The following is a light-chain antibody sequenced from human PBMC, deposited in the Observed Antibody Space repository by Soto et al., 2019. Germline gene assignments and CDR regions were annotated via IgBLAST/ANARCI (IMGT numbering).Light chain of an antibody. V-gene: IGLV1-40*01. CDR2: GNT. Sequence: QSVLTQPPSVSGAPGQTVTISCTGSSSNIGAGYDVNWYHQLPGTAPKLLIHGNTNRPSGVPDRFSGSKSGTSASLAITGLQAEDEADYFCQSYDSSLSGYVFGTGT. CDR1: SSNIGAGYD. J-gene: IGLJ1*01. CDR3: QSYDSSLSGYV.